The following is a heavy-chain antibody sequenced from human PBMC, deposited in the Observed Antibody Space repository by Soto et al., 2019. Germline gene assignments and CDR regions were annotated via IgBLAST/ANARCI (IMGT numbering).Heavy chain of an antibody. Sequence: ASVKVSCKASGYTFTTYDISWVRQAPGQGREWMGRISTYNGNTNYPQSLQGRLTMTTDTSTSTAYMELRSLRSDDTAVYYCARDPYNVLMVNASNLYGMDVWGQGTTVTLSS. V-gene: IGHV1-18*01. CDR1: GYTFTTYD. J-gene: IGHJ6*02. CDR2: ISTYNGNT. D-gene: IGHD2-8*01. CDR3: ARDPYNVLMVNASNLYGMDV.